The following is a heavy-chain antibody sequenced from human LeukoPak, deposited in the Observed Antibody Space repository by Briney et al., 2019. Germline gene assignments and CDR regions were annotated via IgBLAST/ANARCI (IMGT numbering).Heavy chain of an antibody. V-gene: IGHV4-39*01. CDR3: ARHASGSYYAFDY. D-gene: IGHD1-26*01. CDR2: IYYSGST. Sequence: PPETLSLTCTVSGGSISSSSYYWGWIRQPPGKGLEWIGSIYYSGSTYYNPSLKSRVTISVDTSKNQFSLKLSSVTAADTAVYYCARHASGSYYAFDYWGQGTLVTVSS. CDR1: GGSISSSSYY. J-gene: IGHJ4*02.